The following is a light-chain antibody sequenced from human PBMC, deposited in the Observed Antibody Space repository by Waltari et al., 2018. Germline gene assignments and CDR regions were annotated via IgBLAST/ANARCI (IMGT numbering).Light chain of an antibody. CDR1: QGISSW. Sequence: IQMTQSPSSVSASVGDSVTITCRASQGISSWLAWYQQKPVKAPKLLIYGASSLESGVPARFSGSGSGTDFTRTISRREPEDFATYLCHQANRSPLTVGGGTKVYIK. V-gene: IGKV1-12*01. J-gene: IGKJ4*01. CDR2: GAS. CDR3: HQANRSPLT.